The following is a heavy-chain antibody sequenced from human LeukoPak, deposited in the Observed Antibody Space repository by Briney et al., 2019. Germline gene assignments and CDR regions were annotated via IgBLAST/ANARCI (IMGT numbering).Heavy chain of an antibody. J-gene: IGHJ6*04. Sequence: SETLSPTCTVSNYSITSGYYWGWIRQPPGKGLEWIGSIYHSGTTYYNPSLKSRVTISVDTSKNQFSLKLSSVTAADTAVYYCARGNSRYYYYGMDVWGKGTTVTVSS. CDR3: ARGNSRYYYYGMDV. V-gene: IGHV4-38-2*02. CDR2: IYHSGTT. D-gene: IGHD1-7*01. CDR1: NYSITSGYY.